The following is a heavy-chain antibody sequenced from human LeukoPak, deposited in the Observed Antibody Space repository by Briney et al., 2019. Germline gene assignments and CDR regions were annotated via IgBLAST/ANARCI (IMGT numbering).Heavy chain of an antibody. Sequence: GGSLRLSCAASGFTFSSYSMNWVRQAPGKGLEWVSFISSSSSYIYYADSVKGRFTISRDNAKNSLYLQMSSLRAEDTAVYYCARGAAYYYDSSAYYCDYWGQGTLVTVSS. D-gene: IGHD3-22*01. CDR3: ARGAAYYYDSSAYYCDY. V-gene: IGHV3-21*01. CDR1: GFTFSSYS. CDR2: ISSSSSYI. J-gene: IGHJ4*02.